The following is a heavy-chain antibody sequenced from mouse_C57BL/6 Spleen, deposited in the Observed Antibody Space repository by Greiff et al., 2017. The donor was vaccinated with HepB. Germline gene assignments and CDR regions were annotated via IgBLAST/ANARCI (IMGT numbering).Heavy chain of an antibody. J-gene: IGHJ2*01. Sequence: VQLQQSGAELVRPGASVKLSCTASGFNIKDYYMHWVKQRPEQGLEWIGRIDPEDGDTEYAPKFQGKATMTADTSSNTAYLQLSSLTSEDTSVYYCTFYYYGSSYDYFDYWGQSTTLTVSS. CDR2: IDPEDGDT. CDR3: TFYYYGSSYDYFDY. V-gene: IGHV14-1*01. CDR1: GFNIKDYY. D-gene: IGHD1-1*01.